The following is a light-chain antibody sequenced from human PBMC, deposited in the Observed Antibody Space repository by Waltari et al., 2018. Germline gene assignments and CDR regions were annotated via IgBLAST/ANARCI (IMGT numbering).Light chain of an antibody. CDR2: GAS. CDR3: QQYNHGYT. V-gene: IGKV3-15*01. Sequence: EIVMTQSPATLSVSPGERVALSCRASQSVSNNLGWYQQRPGQAPRPLIYGASTRATGIPARFTGSGSGTEFTLSISSLQSEDFAVYYCQQYNHGYTFAQGTKLEIK. J-gene: IGKJ2*01. CDR1: QSVSNN.